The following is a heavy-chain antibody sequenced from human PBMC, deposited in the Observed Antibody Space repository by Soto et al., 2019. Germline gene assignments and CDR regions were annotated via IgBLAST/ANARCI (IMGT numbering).Heavy chain of an antibody. CDR3: AKDGIRKDDY. CDR2: ISDSGTKT. V-gene: IGHV3-23*01. J-gene: IGHJ4*02. CDR1: GFSISDYA. Sequence: EVQLLESGGGFIQPGGSLRLSCSASGFSISDYAMSWVRQAPGKGLEWVSSISDSGTKTFYADSVKGRFAISRDTSKNTVYMQMNSLRAEDTALYYCAKDGIRKDDYWGQGTVVTVSS.